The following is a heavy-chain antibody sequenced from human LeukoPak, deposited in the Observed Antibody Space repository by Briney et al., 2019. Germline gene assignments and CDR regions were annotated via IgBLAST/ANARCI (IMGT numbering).Heavy chain of an antibody. V-gene: IGHV4-39*07. CDR1: GGSISTNTYY. Sequence: SETLSLTCIVSGGSISTNTYYWGWIRLPPGMGLEWIGEIHHRGTTYYNPSLRSRVTISVDTSKNQFSLRLTSVTAADTAVYYCARVTYNGYQHFDYWGQGNLVTVS. CDR3: ARVTYNGYQHFDY. J-gene: IGHJ4*02. D-gene: IGHD3-10*01. CDR2: IHHRGTT.